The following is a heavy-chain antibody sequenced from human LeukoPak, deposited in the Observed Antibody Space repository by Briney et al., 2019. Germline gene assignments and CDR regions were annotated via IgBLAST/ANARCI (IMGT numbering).Heavy chain of an antibody. J-gene: IGHJ4*02. D-gene: IGHD3-22*01. CDR1: GFTFSNYA. Sequence: GGSLRLSCAVSGFTFSNYAMTWVRQAPGKGLEWVAVISYDGSNKYYADSVKGRFTISRDNSKNTLYLQMNSLRAEDTALYYCAKDRGRQYYDSSTLDYWGQGTLVTVSS. CDR2: ISYDGSNK. V-gene: IGHV3-30-3*01. CDR3: AKDRGRQYYDSSTLDY.